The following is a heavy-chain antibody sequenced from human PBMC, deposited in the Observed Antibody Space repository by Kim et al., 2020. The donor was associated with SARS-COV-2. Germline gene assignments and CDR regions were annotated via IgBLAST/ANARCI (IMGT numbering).Heavy chain of an antibody. CDR1: GYTFTSYA. Sequence: ASVKVSCKASGYTFTSYAMNWVRQAPGQGLEWMGWINTNTGNPTYAQGFTGRFVFSLDTSVSTAYLQISSLKAEDTAVYYCAREFYPGGGSGSYDVDWFDPWGQGTLVTVSS. CDR3: AREFYPGGGSGSYDVDWFDP. J-gene: IGHJ5*02. D-gene: IGHD3-10*01. V-gene: IGHV7-4-1*02. CDR2: INTNTGNP.